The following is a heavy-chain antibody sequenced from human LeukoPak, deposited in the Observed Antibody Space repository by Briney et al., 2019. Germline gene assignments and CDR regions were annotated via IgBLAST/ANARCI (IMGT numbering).Heavy chain of an antibody. Sequence: GGSLRLSCAASGFTFSTYWMHWVRQAPGKGLEWVSRIDTDGSRTSYADSVRGRFTISRDNAKNTLYLQMNSLRAEDTAVYYCAKVAPEYVDTAIFDYWGQGTLVTVSS. J-gene: IGHJ4*02. CDR1: GFTFSTYW. CDR2: IDTDGSRT. V-gene: IGHV3-74*01. CDR3: AKVAPEYVDTAIFDY. D-gene: IGHD5-18*01.